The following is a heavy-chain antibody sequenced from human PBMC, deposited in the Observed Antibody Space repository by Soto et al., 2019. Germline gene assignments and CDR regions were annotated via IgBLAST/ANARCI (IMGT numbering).Heavy chain of an antibody. CDR2: IYYSGST. D-gene: IGHD6-25*01. CDR1: GGSISSGGYY. CDR3: ASFRWRMYSSGSG. J-gene: IGHJ4*02. Sequence: SETLSLTCTVSGGSISSGGYYWSWIRQHPGKGLEWIGYIYYSGSTYYNPSLKSRVTISVDTSKNQFSLKLSSVTAADTAVYYCASFRWRMYSSGSGWGQGTLVTVSS. V-gene: IGHV4-31*03.